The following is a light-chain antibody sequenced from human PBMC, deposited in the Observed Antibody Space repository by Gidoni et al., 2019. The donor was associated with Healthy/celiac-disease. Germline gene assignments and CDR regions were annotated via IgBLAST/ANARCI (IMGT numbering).Light chain of an antibody. CDR3: QQYYSTPPWT. CDR1: QSVLYSPNNKNY. J-gene: IGKJ1*01. Sequence: DIVMTQSPDSLAVSLGERATINCKSSQSVLYSPNNKNYLAWYQQKPGQPPKLLIYWASTRESGVPDRFSGSGSGTDFTLTISSLQAEDVAVYYCQQYYSTPPWTFXQXTRVEIK. CDR2: WAS. V-gene: IGKV4-1*01.